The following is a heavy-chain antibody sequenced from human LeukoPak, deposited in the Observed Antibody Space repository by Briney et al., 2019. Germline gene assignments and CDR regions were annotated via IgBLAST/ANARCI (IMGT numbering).Heavy chain of an antibody. CDR1: GGTFSIHA. CDR3: ARGDSGYDYGFDN. V-gene: IGHV1-69*05. D-gene: IGHD5-12*01. CDR2: IIPIFVTT. Sequence: ASVKVSCKASGGTFSIHAIGWVRQAPGPGLEWVGGIIPIFVTTNYAQKFQGRVTITTDDSTSTAYMELRSLRSDATAVYYCARGDSGYDYGFDNWGQGTLVTVSS. J-gene: IGHJ4*02.